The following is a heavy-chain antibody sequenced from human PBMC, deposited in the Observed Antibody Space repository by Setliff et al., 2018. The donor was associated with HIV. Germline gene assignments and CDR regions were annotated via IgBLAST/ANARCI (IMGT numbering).Heavy chain of an antibody. V-gene: IGHV4-34*01. CDR3: ARANYYYYYGMDV. CDR1: GGSFSNYY. J-gene: IGHJ6*02. Sequence: SETLSLTCAVYGGSFSNYYWSWIRQPPGKGLEWIGEINHSGSTNYNPSLKSRVSISVDTSKKQFSLKLSSVSAADTAVYYCARANYYYYYGMDVWGQGTTVTVSS. CDR2: INHSGST.